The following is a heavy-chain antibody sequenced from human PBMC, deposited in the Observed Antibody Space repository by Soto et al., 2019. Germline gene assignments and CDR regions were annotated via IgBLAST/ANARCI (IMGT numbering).Heavy chain of an antibody. CDR1: AFNFSSYV. CDR2: IWYDGGNK. V-gene: IGHV3-33*01. D-gene: IGHD6-19*01. CDR3: ARDGQWLPRDGLRSSYYFDY. Sequence: QVQLVESGGGVVQPGRSLRLSCAASAFNFSSYVMHWVRQAPGKGLEWVAVIWYDGGNKYYANSVKGRFTISRDNSKNTLYLQMNSLRAEDTAVYYCARDGQWLPRDGLRSSYYFDYWRQGTLVTVSS. J-gene: IGHJ4*02.